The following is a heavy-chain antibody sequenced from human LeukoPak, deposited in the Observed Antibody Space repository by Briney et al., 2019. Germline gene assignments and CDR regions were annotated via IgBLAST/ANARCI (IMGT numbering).Heavy chain of an antibody. CDR3: AGSFGDVKNF. CDR1: GFTFSSYE. J-gene: IGHJ4*01. Sequence: PGGSLRLSCAASGFTFSSYETNWVRQAPGKGPEWVAHIKPDGSEKYYVDSVKGRFIISRDDARNSLSLQMNSLRAEDTAVYYCAGSFGDVKNFWGQGTLVTVSS. CDR2: IKPDGSEK. D-gene: IGHD3-10*01. V-gene: IGHV3-7*01.